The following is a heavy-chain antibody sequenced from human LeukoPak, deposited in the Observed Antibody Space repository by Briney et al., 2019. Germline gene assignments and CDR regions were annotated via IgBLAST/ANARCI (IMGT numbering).Heavy chain of an antibody. J-gene: IGHJ4*02. D-gene: IGHD3-9*01. CDR1: GFTFSTYE. CDR3: ARASGGLTGSPLYFDY. CDR2: ISSSGSTI. V-gene: IGHV3-48*03. Sequence: GGSLRLSCAASGFTFSTYEMNWVRQAPGKGLEWVSYISSSGSTIYYADSVKGRFTISRDNAKNSLFLQMNSLRAEDTAVYYCARASGGLTGSPLYFDYWGQGTLVTVSS.